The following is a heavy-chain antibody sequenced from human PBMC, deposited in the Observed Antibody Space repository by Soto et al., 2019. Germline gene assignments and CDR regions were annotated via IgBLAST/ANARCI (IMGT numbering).Heavy chain of an antibody. J-gene: IGHJ3*02. CDR2: ITSSTSSI. V-gene: IGHV3-48*04. CDR1: GVTFSSYS. D-gene: IGHD2-2*01. CDR3: ARVSTSKTRDAIDI. Sequence: GGSLRLSCAASGVTFSSYSMNWVRQAPGKGLEWVSYITSSTSSIYYEDSVKGRFTISRDNAKNSLYLQMNSLRAEDTAVYYCARVSTSKTRDAIDIWGQGTMVTVSS.